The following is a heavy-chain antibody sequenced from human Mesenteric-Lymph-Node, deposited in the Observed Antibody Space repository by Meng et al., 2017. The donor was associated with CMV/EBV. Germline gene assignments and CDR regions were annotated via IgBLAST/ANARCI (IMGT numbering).Heavy chain of an antibody. CDR2: ISGSSIYI. V-gene: IGHV3-21*01. D-gene: IGHD4-11*01. J-gene: IGHJ6*02. CDR1: GFSFSNYN. CDR3: ARGTVIPYYYYGMDV. Sequence: GESLKISCAASGFSFSNYNMNWVRQAPGKGLEWISSISGSSIYIYYADSVKGRFTISRDNAKNSLYLQMNSLRAEDTAVYYCARGTVIPYYYYGMDVWGQGTTVTVSS.